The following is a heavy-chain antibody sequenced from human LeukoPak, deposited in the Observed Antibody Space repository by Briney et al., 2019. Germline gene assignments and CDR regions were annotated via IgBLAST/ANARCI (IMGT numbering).Heavy chain of an antibody. CDR2: IRYDGVNK. Sequence: LSGGSLRLSCAASGFTFSSYGMHWVRQAPGKGLEWVAFIRYDGVNKYYAGSVKGRFTISRDNSKNTLYLQMNSLGVEDTAVYHCAKDGRENDFDYWGQGTLVTVSS. J-gene: IGHJ4*02. CDR3: AKDGRENDFDY. CDR1: GFTFSSYG. V-gene: IGHV3-30*02.